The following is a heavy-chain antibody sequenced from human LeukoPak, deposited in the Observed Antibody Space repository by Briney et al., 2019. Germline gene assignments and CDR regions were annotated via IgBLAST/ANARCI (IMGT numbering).Heavy chain of an antibody. CDR2: IYTRGST. J-gene: IGHJ4*02. Sequence: PSETLSLTCTVSGGSISNYYWSWIRQPAGKGLEWIGLIYTRGSTNNPSLKSRVTMSVDTSKNQFSLKLSSVTAADTAVYYCARTPIYYYDNSGYYSWGQGTLVTVSS. V-gene: IGHV4-4*07. D-gene: IGHD3-22*01. CDR3: ARTPIYYYDNSGYYS. CDR1: GGSISNYY.